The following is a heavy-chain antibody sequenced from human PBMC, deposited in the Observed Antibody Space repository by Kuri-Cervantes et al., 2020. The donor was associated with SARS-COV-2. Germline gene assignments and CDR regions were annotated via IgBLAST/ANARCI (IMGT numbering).Heavy chain of an antibody. CDR3: ARGAEGSPFDY. J-gene: IGHJ4*02. Sequence: ESLKISCTVSGGSISSSSYYWGWIRQPPGKGLEWIGSIYYSGSTYYNPSLKSRVTMSVDTSKNQFSLKLSSVTAADTAVYYRARGAEGSPFDYWGQGTLVTVSS. CDR2: IYYSGST. D-gene: IGHD6-13*01. V-gene: IGHV4-39*07. CDR1: GGSISSSSYY.